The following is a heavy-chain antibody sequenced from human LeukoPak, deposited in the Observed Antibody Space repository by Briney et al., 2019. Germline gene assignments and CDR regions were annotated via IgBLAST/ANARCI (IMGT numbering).Heavy chain of an antibody. J-gene: IGHJ6*04. D-gene: IGHD3-10*02. Sequence: GGSLRLSCAASGFTFSSYAMSWVRQAPGKGLEWVSYISSSGSTIYYADSVKGRFAISRDNAKNSLYLQMNSLRAEDTAVYYCAELGITMIGGVWGKGTTVTISS. CDR1: GFTFSSYA. V-gene: IGHV3-48*04. CDR3: AELGITMIGGV. CDR2: ISSSGSTI.